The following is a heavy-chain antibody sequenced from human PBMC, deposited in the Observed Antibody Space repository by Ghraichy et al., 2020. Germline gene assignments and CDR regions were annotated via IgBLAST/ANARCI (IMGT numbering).Heavy chain of an antibody. Sequence: GGSLRLSCVASGFTFSSYWMHWVRQAPGKALVWVSRITSDGSSTSYADSVSGRFTISRDNAKNTLYLQMNSLRAEDTAVYYCARDVAGYTGRPYDYWGQGALVTVAS. D-gene: IGHD6-13*01. V-gene: IGHV3-74*01. CDR2: ITSDGSST. J-gene: IGHJ4*02. CDR3: ARDVAGYTGRPYDY. CDR1: GFTFSSYW.